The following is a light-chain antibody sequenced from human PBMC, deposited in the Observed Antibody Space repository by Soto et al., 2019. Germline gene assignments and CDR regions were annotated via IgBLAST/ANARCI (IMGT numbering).Light chain of an antibody. CDR1: SSNTGAGYD. CDR2: NNR. Sequence: QSVLTKSPSVSVAPGQRVTISCTGSSSNTGAGYDVHWYQQFPGTAPKLLIYNNRNRPSGVPDRFSGSKSGTSASLAITGLQAEDEADYYCQSYDSSLSAWVFGGGTKVTVL. CDR3: QSYDSSLSAWV. V-gene: IGLV1-40*01. J-gene: IGLJ3*02.